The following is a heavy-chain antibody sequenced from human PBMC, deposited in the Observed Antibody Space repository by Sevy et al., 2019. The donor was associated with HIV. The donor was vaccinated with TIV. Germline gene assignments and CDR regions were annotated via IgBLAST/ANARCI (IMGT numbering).Heavy chain of an antibody. CDR3: TTVGGTYSDPIFDY. CDR1: GFAFINAW. D-gene: IGHD1-26*01. J-gene: IGHJ4*02. V-gene: IGHV3-15*01. CDR2: IKSKTDGGTT. Sequence: GGSLRLSCAVSGFAFINAWMSWVSQAPGKGLEWVGRIKSKTDGGTTDYTAPVKGRFSISRDDSKNTLYLQMNSLKAEDTAVYYCTTVGGTYSDPIFDYWGQRTLVTVSS.